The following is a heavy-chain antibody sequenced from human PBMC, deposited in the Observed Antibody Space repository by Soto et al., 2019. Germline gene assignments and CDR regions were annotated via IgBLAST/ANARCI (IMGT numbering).Heavy chain of an antibody. J-gene: IGHJ5*02. CDR3: TTGGYGDYRSWFDP. Sequence: QVQLVQSGAEVKKPGASVKVSCKVSGYTLTELSMHWVRQAPGKGLEWMGGFDPEDGETIYAQKFQGRVTMAEETLKEKAYMELSRLRSEDTAVYYCTTGGYGDYRSWFDPWGQGTLGTVS. CDR2: FDPEDGET. D-gene: IGHD4-17*01. CDR1: GYTLTELS. V-gene: IGHV1-24*01.